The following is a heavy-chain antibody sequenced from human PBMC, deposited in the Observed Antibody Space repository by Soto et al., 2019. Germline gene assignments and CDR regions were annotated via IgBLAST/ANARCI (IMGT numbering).Heavy chain of an antibody. CDR1: GFTFDSYD. Sequence: QVQLVESGGGVVQPGRSLRLSCAASGFTFDSYDMHWVRQAPGKGLEWVAVISYDGSNKYYADSVKGRVTISRDNSKNTLYLNSLRAEDTAVYYCARDPYNSGWLDYWGQGTLVTVSS. J-gene: IGHJ4*02. CDR3: ARDPYNSGWLDY. D-gene: IGHD6-19*01. CDR2: ISYDGSNK. V-gene: IGHV3-30-3*01.